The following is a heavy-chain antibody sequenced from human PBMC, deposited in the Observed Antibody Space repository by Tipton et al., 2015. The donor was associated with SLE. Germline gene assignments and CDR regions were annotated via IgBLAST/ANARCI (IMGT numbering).Heavy chain of an antibody. CDR3: ARAGRAWNLFDY. CDR1: GGSINSYY. V-gene: IGHV4-38-2*02. CDR2: IYHSGST. D-gene: IGHD1-1*01. Sequence: LRLSCTVSGGSINSYYWGWIRQPPGKGLEWIGSIYHSGSTYYNPSLKSRVTISVDTSKNQFSLKLSSVTAADTAVYYCARAGRAWNLFDYWGQGTLVTVSS. J-gene: IGHJ4*02.